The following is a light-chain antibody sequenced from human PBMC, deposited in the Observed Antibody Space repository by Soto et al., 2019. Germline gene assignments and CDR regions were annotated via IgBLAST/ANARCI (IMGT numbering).Light chain of an antibody. V-gene: IGLV2-11*01. CDR3: CSYAGSYTHVV. CDR2: DVS. Sequence: QSALTQPRSVSGSPGQSVSISCTGTSSDDGGYNYVSWYQQHPDKAPKLMIYDVSKRPSGVPDRFSGSKSGNTASLTISGLQAEDEADYYCCSYAGSYTHVVFGGGTKLTVL. CDR1: SSDDGGYNY. J-gene: IGLJ2*01.